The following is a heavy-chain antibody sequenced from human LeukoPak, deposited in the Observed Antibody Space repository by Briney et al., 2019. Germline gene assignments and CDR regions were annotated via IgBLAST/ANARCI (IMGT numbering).Heavy chain of an antibody. CDR3: TKGGHLDY. CDR2: MNEDGSEK. V-gene: IGHV3-7*01. CDR1: GFSFSTYW. Sequence: GGSLRLSCEASGFSFSTYWMTWVCQAPGKGLEWVANMNEDGSEKNYLDSVKGRFTISRDNAKNPLYLQMNSLRVEDTATYYCTKGGHLDYWGQGTLVTVSS. J-gene: IGHJ4*02. D-gene: IGHD3-16*01.